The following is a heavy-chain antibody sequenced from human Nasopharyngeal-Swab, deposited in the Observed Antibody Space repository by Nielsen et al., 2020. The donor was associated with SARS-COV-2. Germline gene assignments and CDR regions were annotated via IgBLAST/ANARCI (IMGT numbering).Heavy chain of an antibody. J-gene: IGHJ3*02. CDR3: ARHANYDYVWGSYRPHDAFDI. Sequence: GSLRLSCTVSGGSISSYYWSWIRQAPGKGLEWIGYIYYSGSTNYNPSLKSRVAISVDTSKNQFSLKLSSVTAADTAVYYCARHANYDYVWGSYRPHDAFDIWGQGTMVTVSS. CDR2: IYYSGST. V-gene: IGHV4-59*08. D-gene: IGHD3-16*02. CDR1: GGSISSYY.